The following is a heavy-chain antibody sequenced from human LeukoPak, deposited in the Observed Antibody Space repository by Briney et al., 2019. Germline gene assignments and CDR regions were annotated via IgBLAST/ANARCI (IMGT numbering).Heavy chain of an antibody. CDR2: IYYSGST. CDR1: GGSISSSSYF. D-gene: IGHD3-10*01. J-gene: IGHJ5*02. CDR3: ARIHRYYYGSGSYYRRNWFDP. V-gene: IGHV4-39*07. Sequence: PSETLSLTCTVSGGSISSSSYFWGWIRQPPGKGLEWIGTIYYSGSTYYNPSLKSRVTISVDTSKNQFSLKLSSVTAADTAVYYCARIHRYYYGSGSYYRRNWFDPWGQGTLVTVSS.